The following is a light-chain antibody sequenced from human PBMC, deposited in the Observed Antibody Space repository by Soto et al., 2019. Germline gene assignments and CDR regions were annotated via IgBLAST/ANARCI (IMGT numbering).Light chain of an antibody. J-gene: IGKJ1*01. Sequence: EVVMTQSPATLSVSPGERATLSCRASQSVSSNLAWYQQNRGQAPRLLIYGASTRSTGVPARFSGSGSGTEFTLTISSPLSDDFAVAYCQQYINWPRTVGHGSKVEIK. CDR1: QSVSSN. CDR3: QQYINWPRT. CDR2: GAS. V-gene: IGKV3-15*01.